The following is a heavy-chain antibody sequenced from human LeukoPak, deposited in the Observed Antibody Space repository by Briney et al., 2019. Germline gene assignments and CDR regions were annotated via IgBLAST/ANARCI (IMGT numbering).Heavy chain of an antibody. CDR3: ARDIEGQGFDY. CDR2: ISSSSSYI. Sequence: GGSLRLSCAASGFTFSSYSMNWVRQTPGKGLEWVSSISSSSSYIYYADSVKGRFTISRDNAKNSLYLQMNSLRAEDTAVYYCARDIEGQGFDYWGQGTLVTVSS. CDR1: GFTFSSYS. V-gene: IGHV3-21*01. D-gene: IGHD3-16*02. J-gene: IGHJ4*02.